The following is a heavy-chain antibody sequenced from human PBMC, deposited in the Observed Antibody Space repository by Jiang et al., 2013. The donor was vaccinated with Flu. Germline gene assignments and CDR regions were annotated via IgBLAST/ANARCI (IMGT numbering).Heavy chain of an antibody. J-gene: IGHJ6*03. Sequence: KGRFTISRDNSKNTLYLQMNSLRAEDTAVYYCAKDGYCSSTSCYYDYYYYMDVWGKGTTVTVSS. V-gene: IGHV3-23*01. D-gene: IGHD2-2*03. CDR3: AKDGYCSSTSCYYDYYYYMDV.